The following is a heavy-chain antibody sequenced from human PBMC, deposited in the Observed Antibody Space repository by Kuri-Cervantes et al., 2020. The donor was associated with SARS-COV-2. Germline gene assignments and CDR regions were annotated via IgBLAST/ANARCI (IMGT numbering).Heavy chain of an antibody. J-gene: IGHJ4*02. V-gene: IGHV4-59*11. D-gene: IGHD4-23*01. CDR2: IYYSGST. CDR3: AREWAVVNYFDY. Sequence: SETLSLTCTVSGGSISSHYWSWIRQPPGKGLEWIGYIYYSGSTNYNPSLKSRVTISVDTSKNQFSLKLSSVTAADTAVYYCAREWAVVNYFDYWGQGTLVTVSS. CDR1: GGSISSHY.